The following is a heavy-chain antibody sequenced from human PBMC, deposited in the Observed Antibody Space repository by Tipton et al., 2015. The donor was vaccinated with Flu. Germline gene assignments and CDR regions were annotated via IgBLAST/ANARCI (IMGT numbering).Heavy chain of an antibody. D-gene: IGHD2/OR15-2a*01. J-gene: IGHJ4*02. CDR2: IYSSGGT. Sequence: LRLSCTVSGGSISRYYWSWIRQPPGKGLEWIGYIYSSGGTNYNPSLRSRVTMSVDRSKNQISLILTSVTAADTAIYFCARTEYDFGHRWTSDFWGQGTLVTVSS. CDR1: GGSISRYY. CDR3: ARTEYDFGHRWTSDF. V-gene: IGHV4-59*01.